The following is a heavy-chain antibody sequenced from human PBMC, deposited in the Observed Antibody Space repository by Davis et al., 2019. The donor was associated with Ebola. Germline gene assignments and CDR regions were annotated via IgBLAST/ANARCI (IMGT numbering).Heavy chain of an antibody. Sequence: ASVKVSCKASGYTFTSYGISWVRQAPGQGLEWMGWISAYNGNTNYAQKLQGRITMTTDTSTSTAYMELSSLRSEDTAVYYCAGISAAAEPDYWGQGTLVTVSS. D-gene: IGHD6-13*01. CDR2: ISAYNGNT. CDR3: AGISAAAEPDY. CDR1: GYTFTSYG. J-gene: IGHJ4*02. V-gene: IGHV1-18*01.